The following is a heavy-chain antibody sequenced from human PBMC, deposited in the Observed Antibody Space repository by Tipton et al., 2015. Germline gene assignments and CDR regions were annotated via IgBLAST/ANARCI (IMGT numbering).Heavy chain of an antibody. Sequence: TLSLTCSVSSDSISKYYWSWIRQPPGKELEWIGYIQYSGSTNYNPSFKSRVTISIDTSKNQFSLNLSSVTAADTAVYYCARDFTPYNYYAMDVWGQGTSVTVSS. CDR1: SDSISKYY. CDR3: ARDFTPYNYYAMDV. CDR2: IQYSGST. D-gene: IGHD5-24*01. V-gene: IGHV4-4*08. J-gene: IGHJ6*02.